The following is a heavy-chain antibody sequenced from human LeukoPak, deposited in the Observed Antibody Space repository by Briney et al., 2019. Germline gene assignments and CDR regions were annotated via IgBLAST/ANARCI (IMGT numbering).Heavy chain of an antibody. V-gene: IGHV1-46*03. Sequence: ASVKVSCKASGYTFTGYCMHWVRQAPGQGLEWMGIINPSGGSTSYAQKFQGRVTMTRDTSTSTVYMELSSLRSEDTAVYYCAGDSSGYNTFDYWGQGTLVTVSS. CDR3: AGDSSGYNTFDY. CDR1: GYTFTGYC. J-gene: IGHJ4*02. D-gene: IGHD3-22*01. CDR2: INPSGGST.